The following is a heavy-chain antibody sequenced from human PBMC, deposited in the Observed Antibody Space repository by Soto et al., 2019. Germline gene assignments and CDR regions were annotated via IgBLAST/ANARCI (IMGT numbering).Heavy chain of an antibody. D-gene: IGHD4-17*01. Sequence: DVQLVESGGGLVQPGRSLRLSCAASGFNFDDYAMHWVRQAPGKGLEWVSGISWHGGNIGYADSVKGRFTISRDHAKNHHYLVTDSLRPESRALYYCVLAPDYGQRERWFYSWGPGTLVPVSS. J-gene: IGHJ5*01. CDR1: GFNFDDYA. V-gene: IGHV3-9*01. CDR3: VLAPDYGQRERWFYS. CDR2: ISWHGGNI.